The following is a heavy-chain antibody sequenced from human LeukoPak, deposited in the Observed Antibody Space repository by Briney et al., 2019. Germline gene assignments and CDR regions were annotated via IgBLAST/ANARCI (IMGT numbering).Heavy chain of an antibody. Sequence: ASVKVSCKTSGYTFTDYGISWVRQAPGQGLEWMGWISARNGNTNYAQKFLDRVTMTTETSTSTAYMELRSLRSDDTAVYYCARDRAYYYDSSGSWCMDVWGQGTTVTVSS. CDR1: GYTFTDYG. CDR2: ISARNGNT. J-gene: IGHJ6*02. CDR3: ARDRAYYYDSSGSWCMDV. D-gene: IGHD3-22*01. V-gene: IGHV1-18*01.